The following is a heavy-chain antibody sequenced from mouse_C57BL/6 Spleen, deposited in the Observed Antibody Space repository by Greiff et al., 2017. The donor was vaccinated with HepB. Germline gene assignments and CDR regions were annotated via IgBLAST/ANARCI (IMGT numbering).Heavy chain of an antibody. Sequence: VQLKESVAELVRPGASVKLSCTASGFNIKNTYMHWVKQRPEQGLEWIGRIDPANGNTKYAPQFQGKATITADTSTNTAYLQRSSLTSEDTAIYYCARGGLVKGFYFDYWGQGTTLTVSS. CDR2: IDPANGNT. J-gene: IGHJ2*01. V-gene: IGHV14-3*01. D-gene: IGHD1-3*01. CDR3: ARGGLVKGFYFDY. CDR1: GFNIKNTY.